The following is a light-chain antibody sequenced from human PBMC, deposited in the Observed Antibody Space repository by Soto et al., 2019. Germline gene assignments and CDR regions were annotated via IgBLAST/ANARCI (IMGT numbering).Light chain of an antibody. CDR2: DVS. CDR3: SSYTTSSTYV. V-gene: IGLV2-14*01. CDR1: SSDVGSYNY. J-gene: IGLJ1*01. Sequence: KAASVDRAYIQSIAVSCNKTSSDVGSYNYVSWYQQHPGKAPKVMIYDVSNRPSGVSYRFSGSKSGNTASLTISGLQAEDEADYYCSSYTTSSTYVFGTGTKVTVL.